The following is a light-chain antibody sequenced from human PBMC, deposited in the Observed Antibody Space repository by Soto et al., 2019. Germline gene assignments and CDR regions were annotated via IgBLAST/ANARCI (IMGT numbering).Light chain of an antibody. J-gene: IGKJ2*01. V-gene: IGKV1-39*01. Sequence: DIQMTQSPSSLSASVGDRVTITCRASQSISGYLNWYQQKPGPAPMLLIYAASSLECGVTSRFSGSGSGTDFTLTICSLQPEEVATYCCQQSYSTQYSFGQGTKLEIK. CDR2: AAS. CDR1: QSISGY. CDR3: QQSYSTQYS.